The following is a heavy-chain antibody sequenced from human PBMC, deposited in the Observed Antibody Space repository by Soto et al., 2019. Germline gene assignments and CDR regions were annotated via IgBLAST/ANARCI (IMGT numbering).Heavy chain of an antibody. CDR3: ARDPVVRRKGKYGMDV. Sequence: SVKVSCKASGGTFSSYAISWVRQAPGQGLEWMGGIIPIFGTANYAQKFQGRVTITADESTSTAYMGLSSLRSEDTAVYYCARDPVVRRKGKYGMDVWGQGNTVTVS. J-gene: IGHJ6*02. D-gene: IGHD2-15*01. CDR2: IIPIFGTA. CDR1: GGTFSSYA. V-gene: IGHV1-69*13.